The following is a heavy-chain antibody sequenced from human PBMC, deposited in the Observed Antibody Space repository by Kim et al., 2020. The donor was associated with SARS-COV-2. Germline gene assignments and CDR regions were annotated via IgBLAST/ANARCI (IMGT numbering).Heavy chain of an antibody. D-gene: IGHD3-22*01. CDR1: GGSISSSSYY. CDR2: IYYSGST. J-gene: IGHJ5*02. Sequence: SETLSLTCTVSGGSISSSSYYWGWIRQPPGKGLEWIGSIYYSGSTYYNPSLKSRVTISVDTSKNQFSLKLSSVTAADTAVYYCARIRRITMIVVDDNWFDPWGQGTLVTVSS. V-gene: IGHV4-39*01. CDR3: ARIRRITMIVVDDNWFDP.